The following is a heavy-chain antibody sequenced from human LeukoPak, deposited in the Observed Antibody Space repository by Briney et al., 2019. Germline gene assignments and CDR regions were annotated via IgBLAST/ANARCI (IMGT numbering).Heavy chain of an antibody. D-gene: IGHD2-2*01. V-gene: IGHV1-69*01. CDR3: ARGYCSSTSCHTDLDY. CDR2: IIPIFGTA. J-gene: IGHJ4*02. CDR1: GGTFSSYA. Sequence: SVKVSCKASGGTFSSYAISWVRQAPGQGLEWMGGIIPIFGTANYAQKFQGRVTITADESTSTAYMELSSLRSEDTAVYYCARGYCSSTSCHTDLDYWGQGTLVTVSS.